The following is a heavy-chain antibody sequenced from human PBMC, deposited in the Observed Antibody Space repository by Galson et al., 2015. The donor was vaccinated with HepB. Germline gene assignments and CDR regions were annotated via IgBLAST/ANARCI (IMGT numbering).Heavy chain of an antibody. J-gene: IGHJ6*02. CDR1: GYSFTSYW. CDR3: ARQEGSSWYSYYYGMDV. CDR2: IYPGDSDT. Sequence: QSGAEVKKPGESLKISCKGSGYSFTSYWIGRVRQMPGKGLEWMGIIYPGDSDTRYSPSFQGQVTISADKSISTAYLQWSSLKASDTAMYYCARQEGSSWYSYYYGMDVWGQGTTVTVSS. V-gene: IGHV5-51*01. D-gene: IGHD6-13*01.